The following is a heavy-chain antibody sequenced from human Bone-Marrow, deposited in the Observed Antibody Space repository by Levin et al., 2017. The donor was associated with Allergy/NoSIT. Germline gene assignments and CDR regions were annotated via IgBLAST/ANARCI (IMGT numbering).Heavy chain of an antibody. CDR1: GDNVSSNSAA. CDR3: AREGDWADFDDP. J-gene: IGHJ5*02. D-gene: IGHD3-9*01. CDR2: TYYRSDWYN. V-gene: IGHV6-1*01. Sequence: PSETLSLTCAISGDNVSSNSAAWNWIRQSPSRGLEWLGRTYYRSDWYNDYAVSVKSRISINADTSKNQFSLHLNSVTPEDTAVYYCAREGDWADFDDPWGQGNLVTVSA.